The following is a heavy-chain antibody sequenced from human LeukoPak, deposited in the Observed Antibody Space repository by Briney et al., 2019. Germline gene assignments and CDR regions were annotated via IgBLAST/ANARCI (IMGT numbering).Heavy chain of an antibody. CDR3: ARGMRKWYDDGFDL. J-gene: IGHJ3*01. V-gene: IGHV4-59*01. CDR1: GGSISSYY. Sequence: SETLSLTCTVSGGSISSYYWSWIRQPPGKGLEWIGYIYYSGSTNYNPSLKSRVTISVDTSKNQFSLKLSSVTAADTAVYYCARGMRKWYDDGFDLWGQGTMVTVSS. D-gene: IGHD2-15*01. CDR2: IYYSGST.